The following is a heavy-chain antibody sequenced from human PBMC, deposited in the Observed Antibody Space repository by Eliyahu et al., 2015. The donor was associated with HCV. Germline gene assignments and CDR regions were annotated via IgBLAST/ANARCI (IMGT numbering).Heavy chain of an antibody. CDR2: ISYDGSNK. D-gene: IGHD3-3*01. Sequence: QVQLVESGGGVVQPGRSLRLSCAASGFTFXSXGMHWVRQXPGKGLEWVAVISYDGSNKYYADSVKGRFTISRDNSKNTLYLQMNSLRAEDTAVYYCAKEFGGSWSGYPSYFDYWGQGTLVTVSS. J-gene: IGHJ4*02. V-gene: IGHV3-30*18. CDR3: AKEFGGSWSGYPSYFDY. CDR1: GFTFXSXG.